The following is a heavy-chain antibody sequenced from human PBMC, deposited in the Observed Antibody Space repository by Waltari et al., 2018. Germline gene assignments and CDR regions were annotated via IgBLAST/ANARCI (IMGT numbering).Heavy chain of an antibody. CDR2: ISYDGSNK. J-gene: IGHJ4*02. CDR1: GFTFSSYG. D-gene: IGHD2-21*02. CDR3: ARGDLDVPLNY. V-gene: IGHV3-30*03. Sequence: QVQLVESGGGVVQPGRSLRLSCAASGFTFSSYGMHWVRQAPGKGLEWVAVISYDGSNKYYADSVKGRFTISRDNSKNTLYLQMNSLRAEDMAVYYCARGDLDVPLNYWGPGTLVTVSS.